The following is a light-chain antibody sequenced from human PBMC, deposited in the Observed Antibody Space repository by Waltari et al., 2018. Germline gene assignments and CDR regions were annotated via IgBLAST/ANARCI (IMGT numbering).Light chain of an antibody. V-gene: IGKV3-20*01. J-gene: IGKJ1*01. Sequence: EIVLTQSPGTLSLSPGERATLSCRASQSVSRSLAWYQQKPGQAPSLLIDAASTRATGIPDMFSGSGSGTDFSLTISRLEPEDFAVYYCQHYVRLPATFGQGTKVEIK. CDR1: QSVSRS. CDR2: AAS. CDR3: QHYVRLPAT.